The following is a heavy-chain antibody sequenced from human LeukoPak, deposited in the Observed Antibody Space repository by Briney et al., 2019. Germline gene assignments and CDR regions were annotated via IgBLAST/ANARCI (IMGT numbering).Heavy chain of an antibody. Sequence: ASVKVSCKASGYTFSIYGFSWVRQAPGQGLEWMGWISAYNGNTNYAQKFQGRVTMTRDMSTSTVYMELSSLRSEDTAVYYCAREAGPIPADYWGQGTLVTVSS. CDR2: ISAYNGNT. V-gene: IGHV1-18*01. D-gene: IGHD2-2*02. CDR1: GYTFSIYG. CDR3: AREAGPIPADY. J-gene: IGHJ4*02.